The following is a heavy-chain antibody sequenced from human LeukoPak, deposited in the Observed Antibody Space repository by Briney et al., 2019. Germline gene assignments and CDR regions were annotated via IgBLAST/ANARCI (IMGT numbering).Heavy chain of an antibody. D-gene: IGHD3-3*01. CDR3: ARDDFWSGFDY. CDR2: IYTSGST. Sequence: SETLSLTCTVSGGSISSGSYYWSWIRQPAGKGLEWIGRIYTSGSTNYNPSLKSRVTISVDTSKNQFSLKLSSVTAADTAVYYCARDDFWSGFDYWGQGTLVTVSS. J-gene: IGHJ4*02. V-gene: IGHV4-61*02. CDR1: GGSISSGSYY.